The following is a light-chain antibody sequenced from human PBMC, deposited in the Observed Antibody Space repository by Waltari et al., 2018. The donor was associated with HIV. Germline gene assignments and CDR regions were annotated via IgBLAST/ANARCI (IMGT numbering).Light chain of an antibody. CDR2: DDF. CDR1: HSGRNR. V-gene: IGLV3-21*02. CDR3: QVWDRSYKEAV. J-gene: IGLJ2*01. Sequence: VLTQAPSPSVAPGQTATISCGHSGRNRVDGYSQKPVRAPLLVVLDDFDRSSGIPARFSGARSGERATLTIRGVEAGDEADYYCQVWDRSYKEAVFGGGT.